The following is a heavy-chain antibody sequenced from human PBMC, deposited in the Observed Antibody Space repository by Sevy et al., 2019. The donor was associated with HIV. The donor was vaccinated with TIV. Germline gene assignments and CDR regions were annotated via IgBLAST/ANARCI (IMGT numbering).Heavy chain of an antibody. CDR2: IGGRDTGT. Sequence: GGSLRLSCEASGFTFSNYAMSWVRQAPGKGLEWVSAIGGRDTGTYYADSVKGRFTISRDNSRHTLFLQMNSLRAEDRAVYYCAKDLAIVVGDAFDIWGQGTVVTVSS. D-gene: IGHD3-22*01. CDR3: AKDLAIVVGDAFDI. J-gene: IGHJ3*02. V-gene: IGHV3-23*01. CDR1: GFTFSNYA.